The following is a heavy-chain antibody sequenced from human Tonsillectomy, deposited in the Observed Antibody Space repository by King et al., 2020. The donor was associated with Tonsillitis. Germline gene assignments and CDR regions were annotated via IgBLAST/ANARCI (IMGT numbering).Heavy chain of an antibody. Sequence: VQLQQWGAGLLKPSETLSLTCAVYGGSFSGYYWSWIRQPPGKGLEGIGEIYHSGSTNYNPSLKSRVTISLDTSKNPFSLKLSSVTAADTAVYYCARGKYDVWSGYPDYFDYWGQGTLVTVSS. J-gene: IGHJ4*02. D-gene: IGHD3-3*01. CDR3: ARGKYDVWSGYPDYFDY. CDR2: IYHSGST. V-gene: IGHV4-34*01. CDR1: GGSFSGYY.